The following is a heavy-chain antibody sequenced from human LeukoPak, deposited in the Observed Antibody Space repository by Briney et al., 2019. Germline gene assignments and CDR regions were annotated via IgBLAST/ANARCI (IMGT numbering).Heavy chain of an antibody. CDR3: ARNRGGTALAGISGY. CDR2: ISAYNGNT. Sequence: ASVKVSCKASGYTFTSYGLSWVRQAPGQGLEWMGWISAYNGNTNYARKVRGRVTMTTDTSTSTAYMELRSLRSDDTAVYYCARNRGGTALAGISGYWGQGTLVTVSS. J-gene: IGHJ4*02. CDR1: GYTFTSYG. D-gene: IGHD6-19*01. V-gene: IGHV1-18*01.